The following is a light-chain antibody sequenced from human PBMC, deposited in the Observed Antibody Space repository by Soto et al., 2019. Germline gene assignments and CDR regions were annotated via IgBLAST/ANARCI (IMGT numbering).Light chain of an antibody. V-gene: IGLV2-14*01. CDR3: SSYTSSSTLV. CDR1: SSDVGGYNY. Sequence: QSFLTQPASVSGSPGQSITISCTGTSSDVGGYNYVSWYQQHPGKAPKLMIYDVSNRPSGVSNRFSGSKSGNTASLTISGLQAEDEADYYCSSYTSSSTLVFGTGTKLTVL. J-gene: IGLJ1*01. CDR2: DVS.